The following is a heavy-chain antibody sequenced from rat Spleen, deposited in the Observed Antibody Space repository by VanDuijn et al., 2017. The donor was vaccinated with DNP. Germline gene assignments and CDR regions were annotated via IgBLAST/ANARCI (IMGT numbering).Heavy chain of an antibody. D-gene: IGHD1-4*01. J-gene: IGHJ3*01. CDR2: ISYSGST. CDR1: GYSITSTY. CDR3: ARYSSGGWFAS. Sequence: VQLKESGPGLVQPSQSLSLTCSVTGYSITSTYWGWIRKFPGNKMEWMGYISYSGSTSYNPSLKSRVSITRDTSKNQFFLQLNSVTAEDTATYYCARYSSGGWFASWGQGTLVTVSS. V-gene: IGHV3-1*01.